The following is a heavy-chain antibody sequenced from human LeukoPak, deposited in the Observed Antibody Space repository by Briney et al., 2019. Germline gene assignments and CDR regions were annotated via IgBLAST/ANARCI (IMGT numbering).Heavy chain of an antibody. J-gene: IGHJ4*02. Sequence: GGSLRLSCAASGFTFSNAWMSWVRQAPGKGLEWVGRIKSKPDGGTTDYAALVKGRFTISRDDSKNTLYLQMNSLKTEDSAVYYCTTPARSYSSTWYDYWGQGTLVTVSS. CDR1: GFTFSNAW. CDR2: IKSKPDGGTT. V-gene: IGHV3-15*01. CDR3: TTPARSYSSTWYDY. D-gene: IGHD6-13*01.